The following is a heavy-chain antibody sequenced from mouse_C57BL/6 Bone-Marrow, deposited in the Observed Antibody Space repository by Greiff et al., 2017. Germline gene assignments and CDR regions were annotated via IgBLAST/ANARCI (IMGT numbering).Heavy chain of an antibody. J-gene: IGHJ4*01. Sequence: QVQLQQSGAELVKPGASVKISCTASGYAFSSYWMNWVKQRPGKGLEWIAQIYPGDGATNYAGTFKGKATLTADKSTSTAYMQLSSLTSEDSAVYFCARLLFITTPMDYWGQGTSVTVSS. CDR1: GYAFSSYW. CDR2: IYPGDGAT. V-gene: IGHV1-80*01. D-gene: IGHD1-1*01. CDR3: ARLLFITTPMDY.